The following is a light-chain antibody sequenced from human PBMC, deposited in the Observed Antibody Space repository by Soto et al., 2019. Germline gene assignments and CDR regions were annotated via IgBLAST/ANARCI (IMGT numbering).Light chain of an antibody. Sequence: DIQMTQSPSTLSASVGDRVTITCRASQSISSWLAWYQQKPGKAPKLLIYKASSLESGVPSRFSGSGSGTEFTLTISSLQPDDFATYYCQQYDSYSPRWTFGLGTKVEMK. CDR3: QQYDSYSPRWT. CDR1: QSISSW. V-gene: IGKV1-5*03. J-gene: IGKJ1*01. CDR2: KAS.